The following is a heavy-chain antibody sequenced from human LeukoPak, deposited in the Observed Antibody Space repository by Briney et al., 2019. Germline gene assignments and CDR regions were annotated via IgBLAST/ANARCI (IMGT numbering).Heavy chain of an antibody. CDR3: ARDLVDGVGAPGAY. Sequence: ASVKFSCKASGYTFTNYGITWMRQAPGQGLEWMGWINTYNGNTNYAQKLQGRVTITTDTSTSTAYMELRSLRSDDTAVFFCARDLVDGVGAPGAYWGQGALVTVSS. J-gene: IGHJ4*02. D-gene: IGHD1-26*01. CDR2: INTYNGNT. CDR1: GYTFTNYG. V-gene: IGHV1-18*01.